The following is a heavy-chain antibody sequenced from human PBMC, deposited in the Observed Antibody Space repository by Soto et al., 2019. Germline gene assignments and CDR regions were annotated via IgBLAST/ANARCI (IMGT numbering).Heavy chain of an antibody. V-gene: IGHV4-30-4*01. Sequence: QVQLQESGPGLVKPSQTLSLTCTVSGGSISSGDYYWSWIRQPPGKGLEWIEYIYYSGSTYYNPSLKSRVTISVDTSKNQFSLKLSSVTAADTAVYYCARAGDSSGYYPGGFGYWGQGTLVTVSS. J-gene: IGHJ4*02. D-gene: IGHD3-22*01. CDR2: IYYSGST. CDR1: GGSISSGDYY. CDR3: ARAGDSSGYYPGGFGY.